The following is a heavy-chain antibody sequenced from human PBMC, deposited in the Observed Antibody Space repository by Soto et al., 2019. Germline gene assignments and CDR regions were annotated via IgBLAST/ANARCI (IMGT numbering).Heavy chain of an antibody. D-gene: IGHD3-10*01. CDR3: AREVLWSRYFDY. V-gene: IGHV3-30-3*01. CDR1: GFIFSNYV. Sequence: QVQLVESGGGVVQPGRSLRLSCAASGFIFSNYVMYWVRQAPGKGLEWVAFMSYDGTTKYYADSVKGRFTISRDNSKNTLYLQRNSLRPEDTGVYYCAREVLWSRYFDYWGQGTLVTVSS. J-gene: IGHJ4*02. CDR2: MSYDGTTK.